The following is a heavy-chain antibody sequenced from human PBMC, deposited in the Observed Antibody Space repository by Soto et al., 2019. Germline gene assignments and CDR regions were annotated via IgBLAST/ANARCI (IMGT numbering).Heavy chain of an antibody. Sequence: ASVKVSCKASGYTFTNYGFSWVRQAPGQGLEWMGWISAYNGNANYAQNFRGRVTMTTDTPTSTADMKMRSPRSDDTAIYYCARGARFDWCNAWGQGNLGTVSS. J-gene: IGHJ5*02. CDR2: ISAYNGNA. CDR3: ARGARFDWCNA. CDR1: GYTFTNYG. V-gene: IGHV1-18*04. D-gene: IGHD3-3*01.